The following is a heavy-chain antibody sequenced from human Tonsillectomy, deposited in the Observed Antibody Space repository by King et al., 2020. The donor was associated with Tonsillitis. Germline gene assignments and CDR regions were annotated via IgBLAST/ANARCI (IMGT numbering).Heavy chain of an antibody. D-gene: IGHD2/OR15-2a*01. CDR1: GGSISSTSFY. V-gene: IGHV4-39*01. Sequence: QLQESGPGLVKPSETLSLTCTVSGGSISSTSFYWGWIRQPPGKGLEWIGSILYSVSTYYDPSLKSRVTISVDTSKNQVSLKLSSVTAADTAVYYCARHRLLNWFDRWGKGTLVTVSS. J-gene: IGHJ5*02. CDR2: ILYSVST. CDR3: ARHRLLNWFDR.